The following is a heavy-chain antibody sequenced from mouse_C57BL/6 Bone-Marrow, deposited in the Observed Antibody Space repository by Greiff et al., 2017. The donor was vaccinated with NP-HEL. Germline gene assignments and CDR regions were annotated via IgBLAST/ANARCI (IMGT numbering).Heavy chain of an antibody. CDR1: GFTFTDYY. CDR2: IRNKANGYTT. D-gene: IGHD4-1*01. CDR3: ARCVLGTEAIDY. Sequence: DVKLVESGGGLVQPGGSLSLSCAASGFTFTDYYMSWVRQPPGKALEWLGFIRNKANGYTTEYSASVKGRFTISRDNSQSILYLQVNALRAEDSATYYCARCVLGTEAIDYWGQRTSVTVSS. V-gene: IGHV7-3*01. J-gene: IGHJ4*01.